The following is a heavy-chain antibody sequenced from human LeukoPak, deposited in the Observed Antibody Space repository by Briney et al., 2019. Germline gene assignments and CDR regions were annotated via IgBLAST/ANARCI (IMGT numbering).Heavy chain of an antibody. V-gene: IGHV4-39*01. J-gene: IGHJ4*02. D-gene: IGHD6-19*01. CDR3: ARLTSSGWQDY. CDR1: GGSISSSSYY. CDR2: IYYSGST. Sequence: PSETLSLTCTVSGGSISSSSYYWGWIRQPPGKGLEWIGSIYYSGSTYYNPSLKSRVTIFVDTSKNQFSLKLSSVTAADTAVYYCARLTSSGWQDYWGQGTLVTVSS.